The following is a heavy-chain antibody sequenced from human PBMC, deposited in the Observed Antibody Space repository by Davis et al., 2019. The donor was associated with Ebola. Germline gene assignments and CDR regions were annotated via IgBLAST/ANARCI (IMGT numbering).Heavy chain of an antibody. Sequence: ASVQVSCKASGYTFTSYDINWVRQATGQGLEWMGWMNPNSGNTGYAQKFQGRVTITRNTSISTAYMELSSLRSEDTAVYYCARGLEQQLTNGGNYYYGMDVWGQGTTVTVSS. CDR3: ARGLEQQLTNGGNYYYGMDV. CDR1: GYTFTSYD. J-gene: IGHJ6*02. V-gene: IGHV1-8*03. D-gene: IGHD6-13*01. CDR2: MNPNSGNT.